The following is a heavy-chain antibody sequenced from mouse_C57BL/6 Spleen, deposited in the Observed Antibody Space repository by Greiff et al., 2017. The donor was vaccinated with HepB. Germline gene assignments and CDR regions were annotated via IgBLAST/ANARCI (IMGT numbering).Heavy chain of an antibody. CDR1: GYTFTSYW. D-gene: IGHD4-1*01. CDR2: IDPSDSYT. CDR3: ARPRKTGTGYFDD. J-gene: IGHJ2*01. Sequence: QVQLQQPGAELVKPGASVKLSCKASGYTFTSYWMHWVKQRPGQGLEWIGEIDPSDSYTNYNQKFKGKSTLTVDKSSSTAYMQLSSLTSEDSAVYYCARPRKTGTGYFDDWGQGTTLTVSS. V-gene: IGHV1-69*01.